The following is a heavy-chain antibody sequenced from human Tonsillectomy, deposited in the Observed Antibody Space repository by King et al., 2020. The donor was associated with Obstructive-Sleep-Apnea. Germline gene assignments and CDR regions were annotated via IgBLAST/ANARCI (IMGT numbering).Heavy chain of an antibody. V-gene: IGHV6-1*01. CDR3: ARHPTGYSSSPYFDY. CDR1: GDSVSSNSAA. D-gene: IGHD6-13*01. CDR2: TYNMSKWSK. J-gene: IGHJ4*02. Sequence: VQLQQSGPGLVRPSQTLSLTCAISGDSVSSNSAAWNWIRQSPSRGLEWLGRTYNMSKWSKVYAVSVKSRITINPDTSKNQFSLHLNSVTPEDMAVYYCARHPTGYSSSPYFDYWGQGTLVTVSS.